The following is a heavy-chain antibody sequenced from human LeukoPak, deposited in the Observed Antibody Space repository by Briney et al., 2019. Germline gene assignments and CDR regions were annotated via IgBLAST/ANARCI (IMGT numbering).Heavy chain of an antibody. Sequence: GGSLRLSCAASGFTFSSYAMSWVRQAPGKRLEWVSAISGSGGSTYYADSVKGRFTISRDNSKNTLYLQMNSLRAEDTAVYYCAKDRYYYDSSGYFSGNMDVWGKGTTVTASS. CDR2: ISGSGGST. CDR1: GFTFSSYA. CDR3: AKDRYYYDSSGYFSGNMDV. J-gene: IGHJ6*03. D-gene: IGHD3-22*01. V-gene: IGHV3-23*01.